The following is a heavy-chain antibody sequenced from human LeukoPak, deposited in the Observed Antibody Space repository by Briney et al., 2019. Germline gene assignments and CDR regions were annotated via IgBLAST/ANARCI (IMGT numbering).Heavy chain of an antibody. CDR2: IYSDGTNK. CDR1: GFTFSDYG. CDR3: ARDLKSGYMDS. Sequence: GGSLRLSCAASGFTFSDYGIHWVRQAPGKGLEWVAVIYSDGTNKYFVDSVKGRFAISRDNSKTTVFLQMNGLRAEDTAVFYCARDLKSGYMDSWGQGTLVIFSS. D-gene: IGHD3-3*01. V-gene: IGHV3-33*01. J-gene: IGHJ4*02.